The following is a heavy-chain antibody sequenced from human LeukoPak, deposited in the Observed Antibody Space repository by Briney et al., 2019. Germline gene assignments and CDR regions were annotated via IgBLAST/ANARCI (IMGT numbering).Heavy chain of an antibody. CDR1: GGSISSYY. D-gene: IGHD6-13*01. V-gene: IGHV4-59*12. CDR3: ARSGVRQLLVLRVYYYMDV. CDR2: IYYSGST. J-gene: IGHJ6*03. Sequence: PSETLSLTCTVSGGSISSYYWSWIRQPPGKGLEWIGYIYYSGSTNYNPSLKSRVTMSVDTSKNQFSLKLSSVTAADTAVYYCARSGVRQLLVLRVYYYMDVWGKGTTVTVSS.